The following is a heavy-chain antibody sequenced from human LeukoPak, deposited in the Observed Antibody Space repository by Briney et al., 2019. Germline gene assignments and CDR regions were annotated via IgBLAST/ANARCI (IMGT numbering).Heavy chain of an antibody. Sequence: GGSLRLSCAASGFTFSSYWMHWVRKAPGKGLVWVSHINAAGSTTTYADSVKGRFTISRDNAMNTVFLQMNSLRDDDTAVYYCARDTVGVVVAAYDYWGQGTLVTVSS. CDR2: INAAGSTT. D-gene: IGHD2-15*01. CDR3: ARDTVGVVVAAYDY. J-gene: IGHJ4*02. V-gene: IGHV3-74*01. CDR1: GFTFSSYW.